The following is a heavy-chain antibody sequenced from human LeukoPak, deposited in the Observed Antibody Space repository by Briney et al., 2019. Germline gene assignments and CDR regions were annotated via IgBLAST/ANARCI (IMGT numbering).Heavy chain of an antibody. CDR1: GFTVSSNY. D-gene: IGHD4/OR15-4a*01. Sequence: GSLRLSCAASGFTVSSNYMSWVRQAPGKGLEWVSVIYSDNTHYSDSVKGRFTISRDNSKNTLYLQMNSLRVEDTAVYFCARRAGAYSHPYDYWGQGTLVTVSS. V-gene: IGHV3-53*01. CDR3: ARRAGAYSHPYDY. J-gene: IGHJ4*02. CDR2: IYSDNT.